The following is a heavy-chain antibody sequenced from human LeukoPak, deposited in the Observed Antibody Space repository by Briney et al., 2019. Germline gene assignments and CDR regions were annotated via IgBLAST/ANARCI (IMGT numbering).Heavy chain of an antibody. CDR1: GSTFSSYW. Sequence: GGSLRLSCAASGSTFSSYWMSWVRQAPGKGLEWVANIKQDGSEKYYVDSVKGRFTISRDNAKNSLYLQMNSLRAEDTALYHCARVRWELGAFDIWGQGTMVTVSS. CDR3: ARVRWELGAFDI. D-gene: IGHD1-26*01. J-gene: IGHJ3*02. V-gene: IGHV3-7*03. CDR2: IKQDGSEK.